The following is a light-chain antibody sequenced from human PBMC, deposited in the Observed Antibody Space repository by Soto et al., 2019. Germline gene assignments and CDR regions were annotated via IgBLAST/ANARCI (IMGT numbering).Light chain of an antibody. Sequence: DIQMTQSPSTLSASVGDRVTITCRARQSISSWLAWYQQKPGKAPKLLIYKSSSLDSGVPSSFSGSGSGTEFTLTISSLQPDDFATYYCQQYNSPPYTFGQGTKLEIK. CDR1: QSISSW. V-gene: IGKV1-5*03. J-gene: IGKJ2*01. CDR2: KSS. CDR3: QQYNSPPYT.